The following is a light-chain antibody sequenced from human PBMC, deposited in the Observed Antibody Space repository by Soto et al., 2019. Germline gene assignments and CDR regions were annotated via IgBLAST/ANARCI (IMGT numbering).Light chain of an antibody. Sequence: DIVMTQSPDSLAVSLGERATINCKSSQTILYSSNNKNDLAWYQQRPGQPPKLLIYWASTRESGVPDRFSGSGSVTDFTLTISSLQAEDVAVYYCQQYHTPPYTFGQGTKLEIK. CDR3: QQYHTPPYT. CDR2: WAS. V-gene: IGKV4-1*01. J-gene: IGKJ2*01. CDR1: QTILYSSNNKND.